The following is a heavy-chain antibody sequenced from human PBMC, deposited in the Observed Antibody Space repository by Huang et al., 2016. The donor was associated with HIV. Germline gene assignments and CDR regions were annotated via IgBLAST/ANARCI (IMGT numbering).Heavy chain of an antibody. J-gene: IGHJ2*01. CDR2: INDNVYI. CDR1: GGSVSGHY. V-gene: IGHV4-34*01. Sequence: QVQLQQWGAGLLKPSETLSLTCAVYGGSVSGHYWSWIRQPPGKGLEWIAEINDNVYINYNPSLKSRVTISVHTSRNQFSLKLNSVTAADAAVYYCARASWYEPRSWYFGLWGRGTLVTVSS. D-gene: IGHD6-13*01. CDR3: ARASWYEPRSWYFGL.